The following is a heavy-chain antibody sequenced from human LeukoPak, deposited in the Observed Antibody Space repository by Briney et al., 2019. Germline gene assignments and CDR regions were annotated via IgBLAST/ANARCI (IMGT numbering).Heavy chain of an antibody. Sequence: PGGSLRLSCAASGFTFSSYSMNWVRQAPGKGLEWVSSISSSSSYIYYADSVKGRFTISRDNAKNSLYLQMNSLRAEGTAVYYCARDYCSSTSCYLVNWGQGTLVTVSS. CDR1: GFTFSSYS. CDR3: ARDYCSSTSCYLVN. J-gene: IGHJ4*02. V-gene: IGHV3-21*01. D-gene: IGHD2-2*01. CDR2: ISSSSSYI.